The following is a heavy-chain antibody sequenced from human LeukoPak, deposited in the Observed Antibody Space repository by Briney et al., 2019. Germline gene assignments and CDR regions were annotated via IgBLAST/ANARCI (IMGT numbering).Heavy chain of an antibody. J-gene: IGHJ4*02. CDR1: GFIFSTYT. CDR3: ARGLAVDEY. V-gene: IGHV3-48*04. Sequence: GGSLRLSCAASGFIFSTYTMNWVRQAPGKGLEWISSISSGSANIYYADSVKGRSTISRDNGKDSLFLQMNSLRAEDTAVYYCARGLAVDEYWGQGTLVTVSS. CDR2: ISSGSANI. D-gene: IGHD6-19*01.